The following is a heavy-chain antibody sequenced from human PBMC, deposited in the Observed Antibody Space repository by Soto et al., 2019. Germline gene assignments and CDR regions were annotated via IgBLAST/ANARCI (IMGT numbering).Heavy chain of an antibody. D-gene: IGHD3-3*01. Sequence: QVQLRDSGPGLVKPSETLSLTCTVSGGSISTYYWTWIRQPPGKGLEWIGYVHYSGTTNYNPSLKSRVTMSVDTSKNQFSLKLRSVTAADTAVYYCARGKIIGPWGQGTLFTVSS. V-gene: IGHV4-59*01. CDR3: ARGKIIGP. CDR1: GGSISTYY. CDR2: VHYSGTT. J-gene: IGHJ5*02.